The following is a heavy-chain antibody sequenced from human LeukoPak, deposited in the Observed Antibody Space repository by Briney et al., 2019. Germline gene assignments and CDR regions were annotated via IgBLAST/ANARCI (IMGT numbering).Heavy chain of an antibody. CDR2: ISTCGSST. Sequence: PGGSLRLSCGASGFTFSIFWMHGVPRAPGKGLVWVSRISTCGSSTIHADSVKGRFTISRDNAKNTLYLQMKTRRPEDTAVYYCGRKPAPADWGQGPLVTVS. J-gene: IGHJ4*02. D-gene: IGHD6-25*01. CDR3: GRKPAPAD. CDR1: GFTFSIFW. V-gene: IGHV3-74*01.